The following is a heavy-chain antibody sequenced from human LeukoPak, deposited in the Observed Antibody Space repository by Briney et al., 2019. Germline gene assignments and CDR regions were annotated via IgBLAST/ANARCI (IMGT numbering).Heavy chain of an antibody. CDR2: IYYSGST. J-gene: IGHJ3*02. CDR1: GGSFSGYY. Sequence: SETLSLTCAVYGGSFSGYYWSWIRQPPGKGLEWIGYIYYSGSTYYNPSLKSRVTISVDTSKNQFSLKLSSVTAADTAVYYCARGLMTTVVTDAFDIWGQGTMVTVSS. CDR3: ARGLMTTVVTDAFDI. D-gene: IGHD4-23*01. V-gene: IGHV4-34*09.